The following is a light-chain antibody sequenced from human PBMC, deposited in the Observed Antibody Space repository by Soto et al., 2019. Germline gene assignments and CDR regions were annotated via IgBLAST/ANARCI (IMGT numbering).Light chain of an antibody. CDR3: QQRSNWPSLT. Sequence: EIVLTQSPATLSLSPGERATLSCRASQSVSSYLAWYQQKPGQAPRLLIYDASNSATGIPARFSGSGSGTEFTLNITSLEPEDFAVYYCQQRSNWPSLTFGGGTRVDIK. V-gene: IGKV3-11*01. J-gene: IGKJ4*01. CDR1: QSVSSY. CDR2: DAS.